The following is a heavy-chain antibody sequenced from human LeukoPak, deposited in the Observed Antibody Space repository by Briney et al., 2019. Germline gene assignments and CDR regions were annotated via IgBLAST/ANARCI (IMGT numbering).Heavy chain of an antibody. D-gene: IGHD6-13*01. CDR2: ISGNGDGT. V-gene: IGHV3-23*01. CDR1: GFTFSNYA. Sequence: PGGSLRLSCAASGFTFSNYAMTWVRQAAGKGLEWVSTISGNGDGTDYADSVKGRFTISRDTSKSTLYLQMNSLRAEDTAVYYCAKDGAIAAVGYYFFMDVWGKGTTVTVSS. CDR3: AKDGAIAAVGYYFFMDV. J-gene: IGHJ6*03.